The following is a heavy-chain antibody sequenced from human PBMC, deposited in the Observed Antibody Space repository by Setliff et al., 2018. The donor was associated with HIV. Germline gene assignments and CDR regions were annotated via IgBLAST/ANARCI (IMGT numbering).Heavy chain of an antibody. V-gene: IGHV1-46*01. CDR2: INPSSGST. D-gene: IGHD3-22*01. CDR3: ARADRLVVDLYYYYGMDV. J-gene: IGHJ6*02. CDR1: GYTFTSYY. Sequence: ASVKVSCKASGYTFTSYYMHWVRQAPGQGLEWMGIINPSSGSTTYAQKFQGRVTITADESTSTAYMELSSLRSEDTAVYYCARADRLVVDLYYYYGMDVWGQGTTVTVSS.